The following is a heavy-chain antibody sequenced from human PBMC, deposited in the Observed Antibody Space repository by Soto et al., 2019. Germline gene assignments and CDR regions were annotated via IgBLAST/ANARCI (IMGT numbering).Heavy chain of an antibody. CDR1: GGSVSSGSHY. V-gene: IGHV4-61*01. CDR3: ARDYRGYTTGYAFDI. CDR2: VYYSGTT. J-gene: IGHJ3*02. Sequence: SETLCLTCTVSGGSVSSGSHYWSWIRQPPGKGLEWIGYVYYSGTTNYNPSLKSRVTISVDTSRNQFSLKLSSVTAAATAVYYCARDYRGYTTGYAFDIWGQGTMVTVSS. D-gene: IGHD5-18*01.